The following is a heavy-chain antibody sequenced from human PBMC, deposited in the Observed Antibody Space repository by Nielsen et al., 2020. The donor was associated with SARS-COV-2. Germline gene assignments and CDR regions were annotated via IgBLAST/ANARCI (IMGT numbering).Heavy chain of an antibody. CDR3: ARVPRPYDFWSGSDAFDI. CDR2: ISGDGGST. CDR1: GFTFDDYA. Sequence: GGSLRLSCAASGFTFDDYAMHWVRQAPGKGLEWVSLISGDGGSTYYADSVKGRFTISRDNAKNSLYLQMNSLRAEDTAVYYCARVPRPYDFWSGSDAFDIWGQGTMVTVSS. D-gene: IGHD3-3*01. J-gene: IGHJ3*02. V-gene: IGHV3-43*02.